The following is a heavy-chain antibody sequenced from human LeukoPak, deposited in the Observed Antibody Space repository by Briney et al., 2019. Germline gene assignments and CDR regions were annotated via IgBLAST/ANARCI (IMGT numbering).Heavy chain of an antibody. CDR1: GFIFGDDA. Sequence: PGRSLRLSCAASGFIFGDDARHWGRQAPGKGLELVSGISWNSGSIGYADSVKGRFTISRDNAKNSVYLQMNSLRAEDTALYYCAKDIGRINYYDSRGNFDYWGQGTLVPVSS. V-gene: IGHV3-9*01. J-gene: IGHJ4*02. CDR3: AKDIGRINYYDSRGNFDY. CDR2: ISWNSGSI. D-gene: IGHD3-22*01.